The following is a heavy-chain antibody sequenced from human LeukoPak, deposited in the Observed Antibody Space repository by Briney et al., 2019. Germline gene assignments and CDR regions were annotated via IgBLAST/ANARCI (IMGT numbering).Heavy chain of an antibody. D-gene: IGHD3-3*01. CDR1: GFTFSSYE. J-gene: IGHJ5*02. Sequence: GSLRLSCAASGFTFSSYEMNWVRQPPGKGLEWIGEINHSGSTNYNPSLKSRVTISVDTSKNQFPLKLSSVTAADTAVYYCARDGSITIFGVPYHKSWRKFDPWGQGTLVTVSS. V-gene: IGHV4-34*01. CDR3: ARDGSITIFGVPYHKSWRKFDP. CDR2: INHSGST.